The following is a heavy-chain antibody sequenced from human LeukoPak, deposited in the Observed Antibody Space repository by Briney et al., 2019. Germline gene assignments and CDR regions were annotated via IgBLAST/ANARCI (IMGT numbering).Heavy chain of an antibody. J-gene: IGHJ4*02. CDR2: IWHDGSNK. D-gene: IGHD2-21*01. Sequence: GGSLRLSCAASGFTFSTHAIHWVRQAPGKGLEWVAFIWHDGSNKYYADSVKGRFTTSRDNAKNTLYLQLSRLRVEDTAVYYCARGGETAETELDSWGQGTQVTVSP. CDR1: GFTFSTHA. V-gene: IGHV3-33*01. CDR3: ARGGETAETELDS.